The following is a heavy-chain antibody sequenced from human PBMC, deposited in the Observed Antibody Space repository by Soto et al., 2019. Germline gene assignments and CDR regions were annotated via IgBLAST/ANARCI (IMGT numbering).Heavy chain of an antibody. CDR3: AREIVPALYYYYGMDV. D-gene: IGHD2-2*01. CDR2: IIPFFGTP. J-gene: IGHJ6*02. CDR1: GGTFSSYV. Sequence: ASVKVSCKASGGTFSSYVVSWARQAPGQGLEWMGGIIPFFGTPNYAQGFQGRVTISADESTSTAYMELSSLTSEDTAAYYCAREIVPALYYYYGMDVWGQGTTVTVSS. V-gene: IGHV1-69*13.